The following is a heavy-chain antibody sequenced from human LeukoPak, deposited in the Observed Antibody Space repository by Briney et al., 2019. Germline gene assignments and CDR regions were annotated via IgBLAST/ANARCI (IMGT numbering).Heavy chain of an antibody. Sequence: ASETLSLTCAVYGGSFSGYYWSWIRQPPGKGLEWLGDINHSGSTNYNPSLKGRVTISVDTSKNQFSLKLSSVTAADTAVFYCARGGAYCGGHCYLDFDSWGQGTLVTVSS. V-gene: IGHV4-34*01. J-gene: IGHJ4*02. D-gene: IGHD2-21*02. CDR3: ARGGAYCGGHCYLDFDS. CDR1: GGSFSGYY. CDR2: INHSGST.